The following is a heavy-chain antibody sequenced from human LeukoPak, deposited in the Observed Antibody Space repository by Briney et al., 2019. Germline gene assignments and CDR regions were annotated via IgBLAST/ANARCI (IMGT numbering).Heavy chain of an antibody. J-gene: IGHJ3*02. Sequence: ASVKVSCKASGYTFTGYYMHWVRQAPGQGLEWMGWINPNSGGTNYAQKFQGRVTMTRDMSTSTVYMELSSLRSEDTAVYYCARDLGQAYYDILTGYGDAFDIWGQGTMVTVSS. V-gene: IGHV1-2*02. CDR1: GYTFTGYY. D-gene: IGHD3-9*01. CDR3: ARDLGQAYYDILTGYGDAFDI. CDR2: INPNSGGT.